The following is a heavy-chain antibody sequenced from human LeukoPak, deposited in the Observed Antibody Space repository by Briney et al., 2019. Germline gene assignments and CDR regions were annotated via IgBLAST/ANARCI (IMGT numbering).Heavy chain of an antibody. D-gene: IGHD5-12*01. V-gene: IGHV3-53*01. J-gene: IGHJ4*02. Sequence: GGSLRLSCAASVFTVSSNYMSWVRQAPGKGLEWVSVIYSGGSTFYADSVTGRFGISRANSKNTLYLQMNSLRSEPTTVYYIASARGSNFVSLGDWGQGALVTVSP. CDR1: VFTVSSNY. CDR3: ASARGSNFVSLGD. CDR2: IYSGGST.